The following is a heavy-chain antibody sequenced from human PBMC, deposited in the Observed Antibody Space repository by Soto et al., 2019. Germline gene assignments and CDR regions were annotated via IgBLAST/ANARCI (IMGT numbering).Heavy chain of an antibody. CDR1: GFTFSTYS. CDR2: ISQDGSET. Sequence: EVHVVESGGGLVQPGGSLRLSCAASGFTFSTYSMSWVRQAPGKGLEWVGNISQDGSETYYVDSVKGRFTISRDNAKNSMYVQMNSLRAEDTAVYYCARGYGLHDYWGQGTLVTVSS. CDR3: ARGYGLHDY. J-gene: IGHJ4*02. V-gene: IGHV3-7*01. D-gene: IGHD3-3*01.